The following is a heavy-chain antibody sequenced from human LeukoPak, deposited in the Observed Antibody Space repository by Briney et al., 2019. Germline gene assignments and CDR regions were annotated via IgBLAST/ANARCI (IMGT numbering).Heavy chain of an antibody. CDR2: IYHSGST. D-gene: IGHD2-8*01. CDR3: ARVMAGYCTNGVCYTSYYFDY. Sequence: PSQTLSLTCTVSGGSISSGGYYWSWIRQPPGKGLEWIGYIYHSGSTYYNPSLKSRVTISVDRSKNQFSLKLSSVTAADTAVYYCARVMAGYCTNGVCYTSYYFDYWGQGTLVTVSS. V-gene: IGHV4-30-2*01. J-gene: IGHJ4*02. CDR1: GGSISSGGYY.